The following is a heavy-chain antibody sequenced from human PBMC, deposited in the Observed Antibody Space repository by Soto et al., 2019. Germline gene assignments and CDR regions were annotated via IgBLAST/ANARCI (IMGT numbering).Heavy chain of an antibody. Sequence: SETLSLTCTVSGGSISSYYWSWIRQPPGKGLEWIGYIYYSGSTNYNPSLKSRVTISVDTSKNQFSLKLSSVTAADTAVYYCARGSTVTLYGMNVCGQGTTVTVSS. J-gene: IGHJ6*02. V-gene: IGHV4-59*01. CDR2: IYYSGST. CDR3: ARGSTVTLYGMNV. CDR1: GGSISSYY. D-gene: IGHD4-17*01.